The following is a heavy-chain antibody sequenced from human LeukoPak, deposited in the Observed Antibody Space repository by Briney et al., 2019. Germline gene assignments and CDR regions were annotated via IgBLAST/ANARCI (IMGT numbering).Heavy chain of an antibody. CDR1: GGTFSSYA. CDR3: ARSGIIAAAGPYYFDY. CDR2: IIPIFGTA. V-gene: IGHV1-69*06. J-gene: IGHJ4*02. Sequence: AVKVSCKASGGTFSSYAISWVRQAPGQGLEWMGGIIPIFGTANYAQKFQGRVTITADKSPSTAYMELSSLRSEDTAVYYCARSGIIAAAGPYYFDYWGQETLVTVSS. D-gene: IGHD6-13*01.